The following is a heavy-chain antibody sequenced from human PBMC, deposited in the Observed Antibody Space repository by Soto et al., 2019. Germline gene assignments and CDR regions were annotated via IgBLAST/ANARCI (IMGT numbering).Heavy chain of an antibody. CDR2: IIPIFGTA. Sequence: SVKVSCKASGGTFSGYAISWVRPAPGPGLEWMGGIIPIFGTANYAQKFQGRVTITADESTSTAYMELSSLRSEDTAVYYCARRVVAAISYYYYYGMDVCGQGTTVTVSS. CDR1: GGTFSGYA. V-gene: IGHV1-69*01. CDR3: ARRVVAAISYYYYYGMDV. J-gene: IGHJ6*02. D-gene: IGHD2-15*01.